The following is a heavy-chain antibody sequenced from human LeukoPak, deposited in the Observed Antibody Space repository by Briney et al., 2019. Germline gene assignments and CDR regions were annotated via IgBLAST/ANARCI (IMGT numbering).Heavy chain of an antibody. J-gene: IGHJ3*02. D-gene: IGHD3-16*01. Sequence: SGTLSLTCAVSGDSISTQNWWTWVRQSPGKGLEWIGEIFHNGRIKYNPSLQSRLTMSVDTSKNQFSLKLSSVTAADTAVYYCARDLGGVGFLGVFDIWGQGTMVTASS. CDR3: ARDLGGVGFLGVFDI. V-gene: IGHV4-4*02. CDR2: IFHNGRI. CDR1: GDSISTQNW.